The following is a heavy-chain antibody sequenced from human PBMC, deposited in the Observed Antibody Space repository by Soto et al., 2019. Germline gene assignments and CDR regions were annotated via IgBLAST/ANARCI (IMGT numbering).Heavy chain of an antibody. J-gene: IGHJ4*02. Sequence: PGGSLRLSCAASGFTFSSYAMHWVRQAPGKGLEWVAVISYDGSNKYYADSVKGRFTISRDNSKNTLYLQMNSLRAEDTAVYYCARARYYDSSGYYSAFDYWGQGTLVPVSP. D-gene: IGHD3-22*01. V-gene: IGHV3-30-3*01. CDR3: ARARYYDSSGYYSAFDY. CDR1: GFTFSSYA. CDR2: ISYDGSNK.